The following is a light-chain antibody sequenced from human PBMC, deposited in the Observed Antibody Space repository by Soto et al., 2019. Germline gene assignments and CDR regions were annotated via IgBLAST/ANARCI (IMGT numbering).Light chain of an antibody. V-gene: IGKV1-12*01. CDR3: QQANSFPHT. CDR1: QGISSW. J-gene: IGKJ2*01. Sequence: DIQMTQSPSSVSASVGDRVTITCRASQGISSWLASYQQKPGKAPKLLIYAASSLQSGVPSRFSGSGAGKYFTLTISSLQPEDFATYYCQQANSFPHTFGQGTKLEIK. CDR2: AAS.